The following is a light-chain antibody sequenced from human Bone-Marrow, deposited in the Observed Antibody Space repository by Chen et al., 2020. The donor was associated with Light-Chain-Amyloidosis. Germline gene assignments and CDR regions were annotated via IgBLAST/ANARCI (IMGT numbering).Light chain of an antibody. V-gene: IGLV6-57*02. Sequence: NFMLTQPHSVSESPGKTVTISCTGSSGSIASNYVQWYQQRPGSAPTTVIYEDNQRPSGVPDRFSDSIDSSSNSASLTISGLKTEDEADYYCQSYDSSAWVFGGGTKLTVL. J-gene: IGLJ3*02. CDR3: QSYDSSAWV. CDR1: SGSIASNY. CDR2: EDN.